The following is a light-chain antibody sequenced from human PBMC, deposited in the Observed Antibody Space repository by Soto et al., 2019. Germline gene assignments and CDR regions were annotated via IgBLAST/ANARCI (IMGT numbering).Light chain of an antibody. J-gene: IGKJ1*01. V-gene: IGKV3-15*01. Sequence: EIVMTQSPATLSVSPGERATLSCRASQSVSSNLAWYQQKPGQAPRLLIYGASTRANGIPARFSGSGSGTEFTLTISSLQSEDFAVYYCQQYNNWPRTFGQGTKVDTK. CDR3: QQYNNWPRT. CDR2: GAS. CDR1: QSVSSN.